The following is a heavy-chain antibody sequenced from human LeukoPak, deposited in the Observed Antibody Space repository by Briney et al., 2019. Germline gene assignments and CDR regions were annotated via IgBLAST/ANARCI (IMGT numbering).Heavy chain of an antibody. V-gene: IGHV3-11*01. CDR2: ISSSGSTI. Sequence: GGSLRLSCAASGFTFSDYYMSWIRQAPGKGLEGVSYISSSGSTIYYADSVKGRLTISRDNAKNSLYLQMNSLRAEDTAVYYCARFSRSIFQFDPWGQGTLVTVSS. CDR1: GFTFSDYY. CDR3: ARFSRSIFQFDP. D-gene: IGHD3-9*01. J-gene: IGHJ5*02.